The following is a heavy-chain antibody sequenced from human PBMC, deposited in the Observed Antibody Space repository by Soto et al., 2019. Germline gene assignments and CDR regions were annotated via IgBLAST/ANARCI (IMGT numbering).Heavy chain of an antibody. D-gene: IGHD4-4*01. Sequence: PSETLSLTCAVYGGSFSGYYWSWIRQPPGKGLEWIGEINHSGSTNYNPSLKGRVTISVDTSKNQFSLKLSSVTAADTAVYYCAGSNETGGGYYYYGMDVWGQGTTVTVSS. V-gene: IGHV4-34*01. CDR1: GGSFSGYY. CDR3: AGSNETGGGYYYYGMDV. J-gene: IGHJ6*02. CDR2: INHSGST.